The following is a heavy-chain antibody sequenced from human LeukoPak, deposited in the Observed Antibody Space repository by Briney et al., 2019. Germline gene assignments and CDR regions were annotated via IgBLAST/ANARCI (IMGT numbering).Heavy chain of an antibody. CDR1: GFTFSSYW. D-gene: IGHD2-21*02. Sequence: GGSLRPSCAASGFTFSSYWMSWVRQAPGKGLEWVANIKQDGSEKYYVDSVKGRFTISRDNAKNSLYLQMNSLRAEDTAVYYCARDKAYRAYCGGDCYSDYWGQGTLVTVSS. CDR3: ARDKAYRAYCGGDCYSDY. CDR2: IKQDGSEK. V-gene: IGHV3-7*01. J-gene: IGHJ4*02.